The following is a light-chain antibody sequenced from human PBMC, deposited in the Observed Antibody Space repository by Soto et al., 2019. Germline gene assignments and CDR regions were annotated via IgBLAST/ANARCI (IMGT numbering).Light chain of an antibody. CDR3: QQRSSWPLT. CDR2: DAS. J-gene: IGKJ4*01. Sequence: EIVLTQSPATLSLSPGERATLSCRSSQSVSSYLAWYQQKPVQAPRLLIYDASNRATGIPARFSGSGSGTDFTLTISSLEPEDFAVYYCQQRSSWPLTFGGGTKVDIK. V-gene: IGKV3-11*01. CDR1: QSVSSY.